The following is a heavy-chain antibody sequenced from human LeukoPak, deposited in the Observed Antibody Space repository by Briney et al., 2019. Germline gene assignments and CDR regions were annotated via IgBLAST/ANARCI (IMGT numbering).Heavy chain of an antibody. Sequence: SQTLSLTCAISGDSVSSNSAAWNWISQSPSRCLEWLGRTYYRSRWYNDYAVSVKSRISINPDTSKNQFSLQLNSVTPEDTAVYYCARSSVMVVAATYDTYTWFDPWGQGTLVTVSS. D-gene: IGHD2-15*01. CDR1: GDSVSSNSAA. V-gene: IGHV6-1*01. CDR2: TYYRSRWYN. CDR3: ARSSVMVVAATYDTYTWFDP. J-gene: IGHJ5*02.